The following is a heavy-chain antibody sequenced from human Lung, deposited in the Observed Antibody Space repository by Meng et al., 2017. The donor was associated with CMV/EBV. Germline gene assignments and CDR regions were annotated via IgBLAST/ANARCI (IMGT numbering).Heavy chain of an antibody. V-gene: IGHV3-21*01. CDR2: ISTTSTYI. CDR3: AGFGVTITNGLDV. CDR1: GFTFSAFS. Sequence: GGSLRLSCTTSGFTFSAFSMNWVRQAPGKGLEWVSSISTTSTYIYYADSLKGRFTISRENAKNSLYLHMNSLRVEDTAVYYCAGFGVTITNGLDVWGQGATVTVSS. J-gene: IGHJ6*02. D-gene: IGHD3-3*01.